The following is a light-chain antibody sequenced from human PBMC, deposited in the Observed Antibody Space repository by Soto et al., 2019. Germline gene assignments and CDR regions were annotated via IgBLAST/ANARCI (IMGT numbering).Light chain of an antibody. Sequence: QSVLTQPPSASGSPGLSVTIFCTGTSSDVGGYNYVSWYQQHPGKAPKLMIYEVSKRPSGVPDRFSGSKSGNTASLTVSSLQAEDEADYYCSSYAGSNNFVFGTGTKVTVL. CDR3: SSYAGSNNFV. CDR2: EVS. J-gene: IGLJ1*01. CDR1: SSDVGGYNY. V-gene: IGLV2-8*01.